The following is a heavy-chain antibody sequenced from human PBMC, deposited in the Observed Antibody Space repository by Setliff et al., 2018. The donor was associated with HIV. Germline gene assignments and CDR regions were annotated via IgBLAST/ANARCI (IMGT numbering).Heavy chain of an antibody. Sequence: PSETLSLTCSVSGDSIGTYYWNWIRQTPGKRLEWIGFFYYGGSTDYNPALKNRVTISVDASERHFSLRMTSTTAADTAIYYCARGVPLLPPNFWGQGTLVTVSS. D-gene: IGHD2-15*01. CDR1: GDSIGTYY. CDR3: ARGVPLLPPNF. V-gene: IGHV4-59*12. CDR2: FYYGGST. J-gene: IGHJ4*02.